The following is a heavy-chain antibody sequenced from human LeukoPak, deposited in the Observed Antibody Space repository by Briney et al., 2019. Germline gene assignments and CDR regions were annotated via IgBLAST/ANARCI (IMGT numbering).Heavy chain of an antibody. CDR2: ISWDGGGT. J-gene: IGHJ4*02. Sequence: EPGGSLRLSCAASGFTFDDHTMHWVRLPPGKGLEWVSLISWDGGGTYYAESVEGRFTISRDNSKNSLYLQLNSLRTDDTALYYCARARGLYFDYWGQGTLVTVSS. V-gene: IGHV3-43*01. D-gene: IGHD2-2*02. CDR3: ARARGLYFDY. CDR1: GFTFDDHT.